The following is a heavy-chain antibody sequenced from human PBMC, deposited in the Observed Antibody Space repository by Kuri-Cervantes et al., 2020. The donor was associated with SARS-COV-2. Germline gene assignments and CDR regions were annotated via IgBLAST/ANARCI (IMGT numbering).Heavy chain of an antibody. J-gene: IGHJ4*02. CDR1: GGTFSSYA. V-gene: IGHV1-69*05. CDR3: ASRVREDYGEDY. D-gene: IGHD4-17*01. Sequence: SVKVSCKASGGTFSSYAISWVRQAPGQGLEWMGGIIPIFGTANHAQKFQGRVTITTDESTSTAYMELSSLRSDDTAVYYCASRVREDYGEDYWGQGTLVTVSS. CDR2: IIPIFGTA.